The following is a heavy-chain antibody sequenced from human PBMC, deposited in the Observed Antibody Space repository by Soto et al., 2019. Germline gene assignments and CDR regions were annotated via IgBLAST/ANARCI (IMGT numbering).Heavy chain of an antibody. CDR3: AKETHSNGYGSYFDY. CDR2: ISSGGGLK. D-gene: IGHD3-22*01. J-gene: IGHJ4*02. CDR1: GFTFSSFG. Sequence: GGSLRLSCAASGFTFSSFGMHWVRQAPGKGLEWVAVISSGGGLKYDADSVKGRFTISRDNSKNTLYLQMNSLRAEDTAIYYCAKETHSNGYGSYFDYWGQGVLVTVSS. V-gene: IGHV3-30*18.